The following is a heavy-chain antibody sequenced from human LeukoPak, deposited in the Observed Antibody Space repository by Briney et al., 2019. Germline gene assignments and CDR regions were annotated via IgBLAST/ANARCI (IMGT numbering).Heavy chain of an antibody. CDR3: AKIPKGGYFDY. CDR2: ISGSGGST. CDR1: GFTFSSSA. D-gene: IGHD2-2*01. J-gene: IGHJ4*02. V-gene: IGHV3-23*01. Sequence: GGSLGLSCAASGFTFSSSAMSWVRQAPGKGLEWVSAISGSGGSTYYADSVKGRFTISRDSSKNTLSLQMNSLRAEDTAVYYCAKIPKGGYFDYWGQGTLVTVSS.